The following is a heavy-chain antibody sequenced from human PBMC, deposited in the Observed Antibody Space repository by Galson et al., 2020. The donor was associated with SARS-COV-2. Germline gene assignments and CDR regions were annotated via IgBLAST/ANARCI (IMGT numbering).Heavy chain of an antibody. Sequence: NSWESLSLSCTASGFTISNFYMTWIRQPPGQGLELVSYIAVGGNVVNYADPARCRFTSARENGQNSLYLQMHGLRAEDTAIYYCSSDPRILDYWGQGTPGPGSS. J-gene: IGHJ4*02. CDR3: SSDPRILDY. D-gene: IGHD2-15*01. CDR1: GFTISNFY. V-gene: IGHV3-11*01. CDR2: IAVGGNVV.